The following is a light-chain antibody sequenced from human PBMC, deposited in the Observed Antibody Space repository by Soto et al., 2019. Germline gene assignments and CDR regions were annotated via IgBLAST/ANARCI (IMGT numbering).Light chain of an antibody. CDR2: TGS. CDR3: QQSNSFPIT. Sequence: DIQMTQSPSSVSASVGDRVTITCRASQGLSSWLAWYQQKPGKAPKLLIYTGSSLQSGVSSRFSGSGGGTDFTLTISILQPEDSATYYCQQSNSFPITFGQGTRLEIK. CDR1: QGLSSW. J-gene: IGKJ5*01. V-gene: IGKV1D-12*01.